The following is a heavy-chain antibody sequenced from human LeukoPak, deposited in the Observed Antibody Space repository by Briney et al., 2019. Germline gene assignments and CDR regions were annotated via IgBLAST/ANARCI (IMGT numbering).Heavy chain of an antibody. D-gene: IGHD3-3*01. V-gene: IGHV1-18*01. CDR1: GYTFTSYG. Sequence: ASVKVSCKASGYTFTSYGISWVRQAPGQGLEWMGWISAYNGNTNYAQKLQGRVTMTTDTSTSTAYMELRSLRSDDTAVYYCARSRYYDFWSGYPRDSWFDPWGQGTLVTVSS. J-gene: IGHJ5*02. CDR3: ARSRYYDFWSGYPRDSWFDP. CDR2: ISAYNGNT.